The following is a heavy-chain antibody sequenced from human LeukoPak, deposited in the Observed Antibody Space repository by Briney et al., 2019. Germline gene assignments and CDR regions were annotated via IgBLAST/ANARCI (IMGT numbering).Heavy chain of an antibody. CDR2: IYYSGST. Sequence: KASETLSLTCTVSGGSISSYYWSWIRQPPAKGLEWIGYIYYSGSTNYNPSLKSRVTISVDTSKNQFSLKLSSVTAADTAVYYCARDKITIFGVARKPIDYWGQGALVTVSS. J-gene: IGHJ4*02. CDR1: GGSISSYY. D-gene: IGHD3-3*01. CDR3: ARDKITIFGVARKPIDY. V-gene: IGHV4-59*01.